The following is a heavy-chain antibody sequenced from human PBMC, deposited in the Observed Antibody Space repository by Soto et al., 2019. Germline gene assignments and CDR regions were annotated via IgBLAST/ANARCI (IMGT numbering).Heavy chain of an antibody. V-gene: IGHV1-3*01. J-gene: IGHJ4*02. CDR3: ARDIPESLSFDY. CDR1: GYTFTSYA. Sequence: ASVKVSCKASGYTFTSYAMHWVRQAPGQRLEWMGWINAGNGNTKYSQKFQGRDTITRDTSASTAYMELSSLRSEDTAVYYCARDIPESLSFDYWGQGTLVTVSS. CDR2: INAGNGNT.